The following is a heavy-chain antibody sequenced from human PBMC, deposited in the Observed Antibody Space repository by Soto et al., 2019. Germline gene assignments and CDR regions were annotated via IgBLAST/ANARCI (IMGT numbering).Heavy chain of an antibody. CDR3: ARDNWNTV. CDR1: GFTFSNYW. Sequence: QLGGSLRLSCAASGFTFSNYWMHWVRQAPGKGLVWVSRIHSDGSSTFYADSVKGRFTISRDNAKKMVYLQMNSLRAEDTAVYYCARDNWNTVWGQGTMVTVSS. V-gene: IGHV3-74*01. CDR2: IHSDGSST. J-gene: IGHJ3*01. D-gene: IGHD1-20*01.